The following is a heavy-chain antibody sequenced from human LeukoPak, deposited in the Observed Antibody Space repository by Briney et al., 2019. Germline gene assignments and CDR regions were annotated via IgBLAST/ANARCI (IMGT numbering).Heavy chain of an antibody. D-gene: IGHD3-10*01. CDR1: GYTLTELY. J-gene: IGHJ4*02. CDR3: ATTYYYGSGSYFS. V-gene: IGHV1-24*01. Sequence: GASVKVSCKVSGYTLTELYMHWVRQAPGKGLEWMGGFDPEDGETIYAQKFQGRVTMTEDTSTATAYMVLSSLRSEDTAVYYCATTYYYGSGSYFSWGQGTLVTVSS. CDR2: FDPEDGET.